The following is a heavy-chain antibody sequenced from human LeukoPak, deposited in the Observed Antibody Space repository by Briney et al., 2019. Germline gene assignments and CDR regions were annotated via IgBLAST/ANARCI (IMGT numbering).Heavy chain of an antibody. CDR1: GYSISSGYY. Sequence: SETLSLTCTVSGYSISSGYYWGWIRQPPGKGLEWIGNIYHSGSPYYNPSLKSRVTISVDTSKNQFSLKLSSVTAADTAVYYCARGRVSGSYGYDAFDIWGQGTMVTVSS. CDR2: IYHSGSP. V-gene: IGHV4-38-2*02. J-gene: IGHJ3*02. CDR3: ARGRVSGSYGYDAFDI. D-gene: IGHD1-26*01.